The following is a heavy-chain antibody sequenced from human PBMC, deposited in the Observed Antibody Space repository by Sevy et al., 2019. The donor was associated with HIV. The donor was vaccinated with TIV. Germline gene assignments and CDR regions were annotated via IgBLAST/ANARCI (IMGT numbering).Heavy chain of an antibody. Sequence: GGSLRLSCAVSGLTFSNYAMSWVRQAPGKGLEWVSSISGRGGSTYYADSVKGRFTSSRDNSKNTLYLQMDSLRGDDTAVDYCAKDGGAVTGYLYSYLDYWGQGTLVTVSS. J-gene: IGHJ4*02. CDR2: ISGRGGST. V-gene: IGHV3-23*01. D-gene: IGHD7-27*01. CDR1: GLTFSNYA. CDR3: AKDGGAVTGYLYSYLDY.